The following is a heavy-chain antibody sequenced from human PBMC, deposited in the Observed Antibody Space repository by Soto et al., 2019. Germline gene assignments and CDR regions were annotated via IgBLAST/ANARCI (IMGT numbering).Heavy chain of an antibody. V-gene: IGHV3-15*01. Sequence: GGSLRLSCAASGFTFSNAWMSWVRQAPGKGLEWVGRIKSKTDGGTTDYAAPVKGRFTISRDDSKNTLYLQMNSLKTEDTAVYYCIPKYYYGFDAFDIWGQGPMVTVSS. CDR1: GFTFSNAW. J-gene: IGHJ3*02. CDR2: IKSKTDGGTT. D-gene: IGHD3-10*01. CDR3: IPKYYYGFDAFDI.